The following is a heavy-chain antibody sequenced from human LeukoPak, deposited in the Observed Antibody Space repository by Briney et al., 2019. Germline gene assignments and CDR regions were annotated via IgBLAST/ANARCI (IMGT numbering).Heavy chain of an antibody. Sequence: ASVKVSCKASGYTFTGYYVHWVRQAPGQGLEWMGWINPNSGGTNYAQKFQGWVTMTRDTSISTAYMELSRLRSDDTAVYYCARVFYGDYVRAAFDTWGQGTMVTVSS. V-gene: IGHV1-2*04. CDR1: GYTFTGYY. CDR2: INPNSGGT. J-gene: IGHJ3*02. CDR3: ARVFYGDYVRAAFDT. D-gene: IGHD4-17*01.